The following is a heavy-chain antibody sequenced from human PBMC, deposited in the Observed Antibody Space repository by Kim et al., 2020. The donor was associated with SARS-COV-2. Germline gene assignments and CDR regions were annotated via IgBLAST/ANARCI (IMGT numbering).Heavy chain of an antibody. CDR1: GGSISSGGYY. J-gene: IGHJ3*02. CDR3: ARGGYYDSSGYYPHDAFDI. CDR2: IYYSGST. Sequence: SETLSLTCTVSGGSISSGGYYWSWIRQHPGKGLEWIGYIYYSGSTYYNPSLKSRVTISVDTSKNQFSLKLSSVTAAHTAVYYCARGGYYDSSGYYPHDAFDIWGQGTMVTVSS. D-gene: IGHD3-22*01. V-gene: IGHV4-31*03.